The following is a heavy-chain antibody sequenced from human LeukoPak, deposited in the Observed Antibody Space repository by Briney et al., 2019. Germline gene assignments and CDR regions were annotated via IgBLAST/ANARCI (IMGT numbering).Heavy chain of an antibody. J-gene: IGHJ4*02. CDR2: IIPIFGTA. Sequence: SVKVSCKASGGTFSSYAISWVRQAPGQGLEWMGGIIPIFGTANYAQKFQGRVTITADKSTSTAYMELSSLRSEDTAEYYCARYWYSSGWQGGFDYWGQGTLVTVSS. V-gene: IGHV1-69*06. CDR1: GGTFSSYA. D-gene: IGHD6-19*01. CDR3: ARYWYSSGWQGGFDY.